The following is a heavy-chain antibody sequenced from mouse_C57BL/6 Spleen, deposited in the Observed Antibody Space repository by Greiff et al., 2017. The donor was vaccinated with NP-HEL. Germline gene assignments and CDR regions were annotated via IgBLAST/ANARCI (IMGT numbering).Heavy chain of an antibody. V-gene: IGHV1-42*01. Sequence: EVKLMESGPELVKPGASVKISCKASGYSFTGYYMNWVKQSPEKSLEWIGEINPSTGGTTYNQKFKAKATLTVDKSSSTAYMQLKSLTSEDSAVYYCATDGYYAMDYWGQGTSVTVSS. D-gene: IGHD2-3*01. CDR2: INPSTGGT. CDR3: ATDGYYAMDY. CDR1: GYSFTGYY. J-gene: IGHJ4*01.